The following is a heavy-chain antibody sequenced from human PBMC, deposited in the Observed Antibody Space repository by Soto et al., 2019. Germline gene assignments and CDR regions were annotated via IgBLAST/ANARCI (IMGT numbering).Heavy chain of an antibody. CDR1: GGTFSSYA. CDR2: IIPIFGTA. D-gene: IGHD3-22*01. V-gene: IGHV1-69*06. Sequence: QVQLVQSGAEVKKPGSSVKVSCKASGGTFSSYAISWVRQAPGQGLEWMGGIIPIFGTANYAQKFQGRVTITADKSTSTAYMELSSLRSEDTAVYYCARDAGRTYYDSSGYCFDYWGQGTLVTVSS. J-gene: IGHJ4*02. CDR3: ARDAGRTYYDSSGYCFDY.